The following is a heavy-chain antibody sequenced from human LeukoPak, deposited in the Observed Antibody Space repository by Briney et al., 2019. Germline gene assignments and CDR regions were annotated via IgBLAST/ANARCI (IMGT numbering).Heavy chain of an antibody. Sequence: SETLSLTRTVSGGSISGYYWSWIRQPPGKGLEWIGFIHDSGSTYYNDSLKSRVTISVDTSKNQLSLNLRSVAAADTAVYYCARITDRTIFGEVMHGFDIWGQGTPVTVSS. D-gene: IGHD3-3*01. CDR3: ARITDRTIFGEVMHGFDI. CDR2: IHDSGST. V-gene: IGHV4-59*01. J-gene: IGHJ3*02. CDR1: GGSISGYY.